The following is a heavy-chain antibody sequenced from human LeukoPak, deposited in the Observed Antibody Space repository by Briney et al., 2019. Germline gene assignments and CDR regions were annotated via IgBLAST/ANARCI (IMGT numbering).Heavy chain of an antibody. J-gene: IGHJ4*02. CDR1: GFTFSGSA. D-gene: IGHD2-21*02. V-gene: IGHV3-73*01. Sequence: GGSLRLSCAASGFTFSGSAMHWVRQASGKGLEWVGRIRSKANSYATAYAASVKGRFTISRDDSKNTLYLQMSSLKTEDTAVYYCTTDGGDYYFDYWGQGTLVTVSS. CDR3: TTDGGDYYFDY. CDR2: IRSKANSYAT.